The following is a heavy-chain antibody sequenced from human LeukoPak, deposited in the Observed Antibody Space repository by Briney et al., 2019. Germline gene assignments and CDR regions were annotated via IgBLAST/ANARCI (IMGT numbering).Heavy chain of an antibody. CDR1: GVSISSSNW. CDR2: IYHSGST. CDR3: ASPYYYDSSGYYSPDAFDI. D-gene: IGHD3-22*01. J-gene: IGHJ3*02. Sequence: SETLSLTCAVSGVSISSSNWWSWVRQPPGKGLEWIGEIYHSGSTNYNPSLKSRVTISVDKSKNQFSLKLSSVTAADTAVYYCASPYYYDSSGYYSPDAFDIWGQGTMVTVSS. V-gene: IGHV4-4*02.